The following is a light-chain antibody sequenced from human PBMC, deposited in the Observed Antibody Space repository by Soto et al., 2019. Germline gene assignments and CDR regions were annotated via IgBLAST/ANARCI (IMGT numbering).Light chain of an antibody. V-gene: IGLV3-25*03. CDR1: ALPKQY. Sequence: SYELTQPRSVSVSPGQTARITCSGDALPKQYAYWYQQKPGQAPVLVIYKDSERPSGIPERFSGSSSGTTVTLTISGVQAEDEADYYCQSADSSGTYGVFGGGTKLTVL. J-gene: IGLJ2*01. CDR2: KDS. CDR3: QSADSSGTYGV.